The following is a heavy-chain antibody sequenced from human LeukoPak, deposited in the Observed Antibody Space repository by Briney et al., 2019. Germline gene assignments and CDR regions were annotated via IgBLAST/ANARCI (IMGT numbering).Heavy chain of an antibody. D-gene: IGHD3-22*01. J-gene: IGHJ4*02. CDR1: GFTFSSYS. V-gene: IGHV3-48*02. CDR3: ARIYYDSSGSIPY. Sequence: PGGSLRLSCAASGFTFSSYSMIWDRQAPGKGLEWASYITSSSNTIYYADSVKGRFTISRDNAKNSLYLQMNSLRDEDTAVYYCARIYYDSSGSIPYWGQGTLVTVSS. CDR2: ITSSSNTI.